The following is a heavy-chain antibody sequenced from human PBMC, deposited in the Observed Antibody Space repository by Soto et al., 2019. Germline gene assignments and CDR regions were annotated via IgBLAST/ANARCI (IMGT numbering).Heavy chain of an antibody. CDR2: INHSGST. D-gene: IGHD3-10*01. Sequence: SETLSLTCAVYGGSFSGYYWSWIRQPPGKGLEWIGEINHSGSTNYNPSLKSRVTISVDTSKNQFSLKLSSVTAADTAVYYCARDSLDYYSSGSPGMDVWGQGTTVTVSS. J-gene: IGHJ6*02. CDR3: ARDSLDYYSSGSPGMDV. CDR1: GGSFSGYY. V-gene: IGHV4-34*01.